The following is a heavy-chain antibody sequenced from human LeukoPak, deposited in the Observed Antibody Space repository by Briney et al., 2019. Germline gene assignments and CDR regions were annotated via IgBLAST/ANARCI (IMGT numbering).Heavy chain of an antibody. CDR2: ISYDGSNK. Sequence: GGSLRLSCAASGFTFSSYAMRWVRQAPGKGLEWVAVISYDGSNKYYADSVKGRFTISRDNSKNTLYLQMNSLRAEDTAVYYCARDSATYSSSWYLLLNAFDIWGQGTMVTVSS. CDR3: ARDSATYSSSWYLLLNAFDI. D-gene: IGHD6-13*01. J-gene: IGHJ3*02. CDR1: GFTFSSYA. V-gene: IGHV3-30-3*01.